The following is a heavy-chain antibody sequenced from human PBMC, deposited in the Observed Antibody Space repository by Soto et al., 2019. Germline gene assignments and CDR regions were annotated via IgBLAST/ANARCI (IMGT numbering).Heavy chain of an antibody. Sequence: PSPTLSLNCAISGASVSSNTAVWNWIRQSPSRGLEWLGRTYYRSKWYNDYAMSVRNRITINPDTSKNQFSLQLDSVTPEDTAVYFCARDQGALNSWGQGTLVTVSS. CDR1: GASVSSNTAV. J-gene: IGHJ4*02. D-gene: IGHD3-16*01. V-gene: IGHV6-1*01. CDR3: ARDQGALNS. CDR2: TYYRSKWYN.